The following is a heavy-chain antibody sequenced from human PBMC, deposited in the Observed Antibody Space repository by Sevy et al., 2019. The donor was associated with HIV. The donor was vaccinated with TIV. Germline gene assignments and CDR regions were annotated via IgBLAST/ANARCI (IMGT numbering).Heavy chain of an antibody. Sequence: ASVKVSCKASGGTFSSYAISWVRQAPGQVLELMGRIIPIFGTANYAQKFQGRVTITADESTSTAYMELSSLRSEDTAVYYCARDVGSGRTGAFDIWGQGTMVTVSS. CDR1: GGTFSSYA. V-gene: IGHV1-69*13. CDR2: IIPIFGTA. J-gene: IGHJ3*02. CDR3: ARDVGSGRTGAFDI. D-gene: IGHD3-10*01.